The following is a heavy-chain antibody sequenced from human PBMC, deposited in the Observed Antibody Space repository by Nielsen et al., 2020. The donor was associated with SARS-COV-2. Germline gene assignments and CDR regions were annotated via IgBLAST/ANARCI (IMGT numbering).Heavy chain of an antibody. J-gene: IGHJ4*02. D-gene: IGHD6-6*01. CDR2: IKQDGSEK. CDR1: GFTFSSYW. CDR3: AKADNKYSSSGSFDY. V-gene: IGHV3-7*03. Sequence: GESLKISCAASGFTFSSYWTSWVRQAPGKGLEWVANIKQDGSEKYYVDSVKGRFTISRDNAKNSLYLQMNSLRAEDTAVYYCAKADNKYSSSGSFDYWGQGTLVTVSS.